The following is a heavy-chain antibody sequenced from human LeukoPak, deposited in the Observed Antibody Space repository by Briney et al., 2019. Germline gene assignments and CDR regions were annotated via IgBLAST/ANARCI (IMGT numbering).Heavy chain of an antibody. CDR1: GYSFSTYW. CDR3: ARQDYARPAGASWFDP. CDR2: VYPGDSDT. J-gene: IGHJ5*02. V-gene: IGHV5-51*01. D-gene: IGHD4-17*01. Sequence: GESLKISCKAIGYSFSTYWIGWVRQTPGKGLEWMGIVYPGDSDTRYSPSFQGQVTISADKSISTAYLQWSSLKASDTAMYYCARQDYARPAGASWFDPWGQGTLVTVSS.